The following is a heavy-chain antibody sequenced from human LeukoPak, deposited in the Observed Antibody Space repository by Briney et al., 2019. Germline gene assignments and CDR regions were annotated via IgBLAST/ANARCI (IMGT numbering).Heavy chain of an antibody. CDR3: AKDGGLWVSAHWGDS. D-gene: IGHD7-27*01. J-gene: IGHJ4*02. CDR1: GFTFSSYT. CDR2: ISTGGPNT. V-gene: IGHV3-23*01. Sequence: GGSLRLSCTASGFTFSSYTMSWVRQAPGKGLKWVSTISTGGPNTYYADSVKGRFTVSRDDSKNTLYLQMNSLRAEDTAVYYCAKDGGLWVSAHWGDSWGRGTLVTVSS.